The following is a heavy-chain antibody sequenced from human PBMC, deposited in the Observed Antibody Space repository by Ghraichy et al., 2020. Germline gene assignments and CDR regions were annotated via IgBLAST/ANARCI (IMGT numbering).Heavy chain of an antibody. CDR3: ARGVRWVSYFDS. Sequence: SETLSLTCSVSGYFIRSGYFWGWVRQPPGEGLEWIASVYHGGRTYYSPSFKTRVSISADTSKNHFSLNLSSMTAADTAVYFCARGVRWVSYFDSWGQGTLVTVSS. CDR1: GYFIRSGYF. V-gene: IGHV4-38-2*02. J-gene: IGHJ4*02. D-gene: IGHD4-23*01. CDR2: VYHGGRT.